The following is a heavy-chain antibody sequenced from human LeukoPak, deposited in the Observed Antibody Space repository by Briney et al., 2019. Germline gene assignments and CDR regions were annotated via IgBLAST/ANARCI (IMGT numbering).Heavy chain of an antibody. J-gene: IGHJ4*02. CDR1: GYTFTGYY. V-gene: IGHV1-2*02. D-gene: IGHD4-17*01. Sequence: GASVKVSCKTSGYTFTGYYMHWVRQAPGQGLEWMGWINPNSGGTNYAQKFQGRVTMTRDTSISTAYMELSRLRSDDTAVYYCARVSTTVTTYDYWGQGTLVTVSS. CDR3: ARVSTTVTTYDY. CDR2: INPNSGGT.